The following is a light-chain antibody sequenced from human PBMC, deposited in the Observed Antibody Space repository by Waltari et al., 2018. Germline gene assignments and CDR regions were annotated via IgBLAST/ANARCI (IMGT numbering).Light chain of an antibody. CDR3: QQTYNNPPF. CDR1: QSIGNAY. V-gene: IGKV1-39*01. J-gene: IGKJ4*01. CDR2: AAS. Sequence: DIQMTQSPSSLSASVGDRVTLTCRSSQSIGNAYLHWYQQKQGKATKLMIYAASTLQSVFPSRFLGSGSVTDFTLTISSLHPEDFATYYCQQTYNNPPFFGGGTRVEI.